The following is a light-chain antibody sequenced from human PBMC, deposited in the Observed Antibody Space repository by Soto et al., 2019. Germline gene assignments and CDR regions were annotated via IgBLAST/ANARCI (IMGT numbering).Light chain of an antibody. J-gene: IGKJ5*01. CDR3: QQSSRSPIT. V-gene: IGKV3-20*01. Sequence: EIVLTQSPGTLSLSQVEIVTLSCRASQSLTSRYLAWYQQKAGQAPRLLMYESSSRATGIPDRFSGSGSGTDFTLTISRLEPEDFGVYYCQQSSRSPITFGQGTRLEIK. CDR1: QSLTSRY. CDR2: ESS.